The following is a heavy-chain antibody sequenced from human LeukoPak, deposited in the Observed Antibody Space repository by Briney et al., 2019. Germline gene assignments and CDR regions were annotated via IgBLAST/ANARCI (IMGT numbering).Heavy chain of an antibody. CDR1: GFTFSSYG. D-gene: IGHD3-10*01. CDR2: IWYDGSNK. Sequence: PGRSLRLSCAASGFTFSSYGMHWVRQAPGKGLEWVAVIWYDGSNKYYADSVKGRFTISRDSSKNTLCLQMNSLRAEDTAVYYCARGSGLGDYWGQGTLVTVSS. V-gene: IGHV3-33*01. CDR3: ARGSGLGDY. J-gene: IGHJ4*02.